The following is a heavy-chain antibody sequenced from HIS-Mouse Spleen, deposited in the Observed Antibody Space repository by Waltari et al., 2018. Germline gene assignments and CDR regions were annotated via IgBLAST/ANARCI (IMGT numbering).Heavy chain of an antibody. J-gene: IGHJ6*02. V-gene: IGHV3-33*08. CDR2: IWYDGSNK. CDR3: ARDSGLITIIPYGMDV. CDR1: GFSFSTSG. Sequence: QVQLVESGGGVVPPGMSLRPSFAVSGFSFSTSGMSWVRQAPGKGLEWVAVIWYDGSNKYYADSVKGRFTISRDNSKNTLYLQMNSLRAEDTAVYYCARDSGLITIIPYGMDVWGQGTTVTVSS. D-gene: IGHD3-10*01.